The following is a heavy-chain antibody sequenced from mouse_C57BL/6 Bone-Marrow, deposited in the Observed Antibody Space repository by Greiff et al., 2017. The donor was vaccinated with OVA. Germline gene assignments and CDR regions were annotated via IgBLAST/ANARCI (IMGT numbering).Heavy chain of an antibody. Sequence: EVQVVESGGGLVQPGGSLKLSCAASGFTFSDYGMAWVRQAPRKGHEWVAFLSNLAYSIYYADTVTGRFTISRENAKNTLYLEMSSLRSEDTAMYYCARQGARYYAMDYWGQGTSVTVSS. V-gene: IGHV5-15*01. CDR1: GFTFSDYG. CDR2: LSNLAYSI. D-gene: IGHD3-1*01. J-gene: IGHJ4*01. CDR3: ARQGARYYAMDY.